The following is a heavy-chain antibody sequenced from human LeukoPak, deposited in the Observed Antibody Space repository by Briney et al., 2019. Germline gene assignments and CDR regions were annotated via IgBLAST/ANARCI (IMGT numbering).Heavy chain of an antibody. CDR1: GGSISSGSYY. CDR2: IYTIGST. CDR3: ARDYPKYSSSWYYWFDP. D-gene: IGHD6-13*01. V-gene: IGHV4-61*02. Sequence: SETLSLTCTVSGGSISSGSYYWSWIRQPAGKGLEWMGRIYTIGSTNYNPSLKSRVTISVDTSKNQFSLKLSSVTAADTAVYYCARDYPKYSSSWYYWFDPWGQGTLVTVSS. J-gene: IGHJ5*02.